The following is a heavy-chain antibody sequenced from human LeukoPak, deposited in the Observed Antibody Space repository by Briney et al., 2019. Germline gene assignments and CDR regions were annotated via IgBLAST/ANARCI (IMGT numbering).Heavy chain of an antibody. CDR1: GFTFGFYD. V-gene: IGHV3-21*01. J-gene: IGHJ5*02. Sequence: PGGSLRLFCTASGFTFGFYDMNWVRQAPGKGLEWVSTISTGSNYIYYADSVKGRFTISRDNAKGSLYLQMNSLRAEDTAVYYCAKNVESKTLIRRSWFDPWGQGTLVTVSS. CDR2: ISTGSNYI. CDR3: AKNVESKTLIRRSWFDP. D-gene: IGHD2-21*01.